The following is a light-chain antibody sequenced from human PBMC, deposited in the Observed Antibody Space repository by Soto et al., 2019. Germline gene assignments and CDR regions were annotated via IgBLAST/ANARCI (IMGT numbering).Light chain of an antibody. CDR3: SSYTSSRTLYA. Sequence: QSALTQPASVSGSPGQSITISCTGTSSDVGGYNFVSWYQQLPGKAPKFIIYEVSYRPSGVSNRFSGSKSGNTASLTISGLQAEDEADYYCSSYTSSRTLYAFGTGTKVTVL. J-gene: IGLJ1*01. CDR2: EVS. CDR1: SSDVGGYNF. V-gene: IGLV2-14*01.